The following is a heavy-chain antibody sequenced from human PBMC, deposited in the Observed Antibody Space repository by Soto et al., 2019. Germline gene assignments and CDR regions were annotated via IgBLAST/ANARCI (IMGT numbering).Heavy chain of an antibody. D-gene: IGHD2-15*01. CDR3: ATLPIVVLAPTGGDNSYPMDL. CDR1: GYSFTSYW. Sequence: GESLKISCKGSGYSFTSYWIGWVRQMPGKGLEWMGIIYPGDSDTRYSPSFQGQVTISADKSISTAYLQWSSLKASDTAMYYCATLPIVVLAPTGGDNSYPMDLWGQGTTVTVSS. J-gene: IGHJ6*02. CDR2: IYPGDSDT. V-gene: IGHV5-51*01.